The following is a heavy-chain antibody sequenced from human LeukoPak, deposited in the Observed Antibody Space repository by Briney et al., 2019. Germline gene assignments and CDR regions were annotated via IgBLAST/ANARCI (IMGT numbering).Heavy chain of an antibody. CDR3: ARDGMEQQLVAPFYYYYGMGV. J-gene: IGHJ6*02. Sequence: PGGSLRLSCAASGFTVSSNYMSWVRQAPGKGLEWVANIKQDGSEKYYVDSVKGRFTISSDNAKNSLYLQMNSLRAEDTAVYYCARDGMEQQLVAPFYYYYGMGVWGQGTTVTVSS. CDR1: GFTVSSNY. V-gene: IGHV3-7*01. D-gene: IGHD6-13*01. CDR2: IKQDGSEK.